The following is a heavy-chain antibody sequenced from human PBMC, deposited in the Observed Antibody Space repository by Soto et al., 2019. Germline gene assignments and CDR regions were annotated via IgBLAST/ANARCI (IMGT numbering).Heavy chain of an antibody. CDR3: ARGSSRYFDY. CDR2: IYYSGST. D-gene: IGHD6-13*01. Sequence: SETLSLTCTVSGGSISSYYWSWIRQPPGKGLEWIGYIYYSGSTNYNPSLKSRVTISVDTSKNQFSLKLSSVTAADTAVYYCARGSSRYFDYWGQGTLVTVSS. J-gene: IGHJ4*02. CDR1: GGSISSYY. V-gene: IGHV4-59*01.